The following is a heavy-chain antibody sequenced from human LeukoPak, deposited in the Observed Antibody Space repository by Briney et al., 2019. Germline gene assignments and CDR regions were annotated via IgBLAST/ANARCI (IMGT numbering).Heavy chain of an antibody. D-gene: IGHD3-22*01. Sequence: GESLKVSCKGSGYSFTSYWIGWVRQMPGKGLEWMGIIYPGDSDTRYSPSFQGQVIISADKSISTAYLQWSSLKASDTAMYYCARLLGPMIARGYFDYWGQGTLVTVSS. V-gene: IGHV5-51*01. CDR1: GYSFTSYW. CDR2: IYPGDSDT. J-gene: IGHJ4*02. CDR3: ARLLGPMIARGYFDY.